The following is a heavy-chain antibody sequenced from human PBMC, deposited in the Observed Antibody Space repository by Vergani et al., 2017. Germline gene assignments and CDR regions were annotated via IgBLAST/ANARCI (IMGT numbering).Heavy chain of an antibody. CDR2: IYPADSDT. CDR3: ARHTTYTDS. D-gene: IGHD1-1*01. Sequence: EVELVQSGPEMRKPGESLKISCKGSEYSFGNYWMGWVRQMPGKGLEWMGIIYPADSDTRYSPSFQGQVTISADKSISTAFLQWDSLKASDTALYDCARHTTYTDSWGQGTLVTVSS. J-gene: IGHJ4*02. V-gene: IGHV5-51*01. CDR1: EYSFGNYW.